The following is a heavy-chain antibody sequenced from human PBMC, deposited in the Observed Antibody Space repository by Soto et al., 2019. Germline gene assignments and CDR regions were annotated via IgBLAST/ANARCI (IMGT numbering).Heavy chain of an antibody. J-gene: IGHJ4*02. CDR1: GFTFSSYA. Sequence: QVQLVESGGGVVQPGRSLRLSCAASGFTFSSYAMHWVRQAPGKGLEWVAVISYDGSNKYYADSVKGRFTISRDNSKNXLYLQMNSLRAEDTAVYYCARGRGRPVTGLRYFDYWGQGTLVTVSS. CDR3: ARGRGRPVTGLRYFDY. V-gene: IGHV3-30-3*01. D-gene: IGHD2-21*02. CDR2: ISYDGSNK.